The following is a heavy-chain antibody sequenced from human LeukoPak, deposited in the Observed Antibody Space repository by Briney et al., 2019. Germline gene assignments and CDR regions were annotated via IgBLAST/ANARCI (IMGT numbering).Heavy chain of an antibody. CDR3: ARDGVADYYDSSPSYYYMDV. CDR2: ISSSSSYI. J-gene: IGHJ6*03. V-gene: IGHV3-21*04. Sequence: AGGSLRLSCAASGFTFSSYSMNWVRQAPGKGLEWVSSISSSSSYIYYADSVKGRFTISRDNAKNSLYLQMNSLRAEDTAVYYCARDGVADYYDSSPSYYYMDVWGKGTTVTVSS. CDR1: GFTFSSYS. D-gene: IGHD3-22*01.